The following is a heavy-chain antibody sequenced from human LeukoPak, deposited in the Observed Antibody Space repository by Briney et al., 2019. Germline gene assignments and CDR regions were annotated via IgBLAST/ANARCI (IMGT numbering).Heavy chain of an antibody. J-gene: IGHJ3*02. CDR2: IYYSGST. V-gene: IGHV4-30-4*01. Sequence: PSQTLSLTCTVSGCSISSDDYYWVWIRQPPGKGPEWIGYIYYSGSTYYNPSLKSRVTISVDTSKNQFYLKQSSVTAADTAVYYCARDMNTWYSNGWFFVHTFDIWGQGTMVTVSS. CDR3: ARDMNTWYSNGWFFVHTFDI. D-gene: IGHD6-19*01. CDR1: GCSISSDDYY.